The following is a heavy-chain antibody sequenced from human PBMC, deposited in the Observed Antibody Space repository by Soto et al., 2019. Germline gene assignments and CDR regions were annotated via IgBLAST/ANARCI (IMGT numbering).Heavy chain of an antibody. CDR1: GFTFVDYA. D-gene: IGHD4-17*01. CDR2: ISWNSGNL. J-gene: IGHJ4*02. Sequence: EVQLVESGGGLVQPGRSLRLPCAASGFTFVDYAMHWVRQGPGKGLEWVSSISWNSGNLGYADSVKGRFTISRDNAKNSLYLQMNSLRGEDTALYYCAKGASTTVFAFNDYWGQGTLVTVSS. V-gene: IGHV3-9*01. CDR3: AKGASTTVFAFNDY.